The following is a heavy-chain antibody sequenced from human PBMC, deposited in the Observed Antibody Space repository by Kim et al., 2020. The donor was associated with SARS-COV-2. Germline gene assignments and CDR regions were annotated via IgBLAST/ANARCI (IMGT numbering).Heavy chain of an antibody. J-gene: IGHJ4*02. CDR3: ARDRGLGYSSSLDY. Sequence: DCVKGRFTISRDNAKNSLYLQMNSLRAEDTAVYYCARDRGLGYSSSLDYWGQGTLVTVSS. D-gene: IGHD6-6*01. V-gene: IGHV3-11*01.